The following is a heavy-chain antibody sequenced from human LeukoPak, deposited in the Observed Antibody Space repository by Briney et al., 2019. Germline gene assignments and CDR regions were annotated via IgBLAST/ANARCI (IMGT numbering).Heavy chain of an antibody. D-gene: IGHD6-13*01. J-gene: IGHJ5*02. Sequence: SQTLSLTCTVSGGFISSGGYYWSWIRQHPGKGLEWIGYIYYSGSTYYNPSLKSRVTISVDTSKNQFSLKLSSVTAADTAVYYCARERDGEAAAAPWFDPWGQGTLVTVSS. V-gene: IGHV4-31*03. CDR1: GGFISSGGYY. CDR2: IYYSGST. CDR3: ARERDGEAAAAPWFDP.